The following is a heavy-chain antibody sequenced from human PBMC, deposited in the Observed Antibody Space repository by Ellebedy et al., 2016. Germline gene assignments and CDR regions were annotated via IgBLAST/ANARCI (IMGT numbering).Heavy chain of an antibody. J-gene: IGHJ3*02. CDR1: GYSFTSYW. Sequence: GESLKISCKGSGYSFTSYWIGWVRHMPGKGLEWMGIIYPGDSDTRYSPSFQGQVTISADKSISTAYLQWSSLKASDTTMYYCARPLGGYNRHYDAFDIWGQGTMVTVSS. V-gene: IGHV5-51*01. D-gene: IGHD5-24*01. CDR3: ARPLGGYNRHYDAFDI. CDR2: IYPGDSDT.